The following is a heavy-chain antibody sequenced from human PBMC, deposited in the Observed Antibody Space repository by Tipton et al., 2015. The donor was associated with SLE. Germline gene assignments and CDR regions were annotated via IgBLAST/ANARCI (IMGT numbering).Heavy chain of an antibody. CDR3: AREECSGGSCFDF. V-gene: IGHV3-53*04. D-gene: IGHD2-15*01. CDR1: GFTVSSNY. Sequence: VQLVQSGGGLVQPGGSLRLSRAASGFTVSSNYMSWVRQAPGKGLEWVSVIYGGGSTYYADSVKGRFTISRDNSKNTLYLQMNSLRAEDTAVYFCAREECSGGSCFDFWGQGTLVTVSS. CDR2: IYGGGST. J-gene: IGHJ4*02.